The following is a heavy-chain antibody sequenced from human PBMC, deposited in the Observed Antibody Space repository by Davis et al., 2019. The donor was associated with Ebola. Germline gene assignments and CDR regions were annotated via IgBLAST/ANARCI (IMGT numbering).Heavy chain of an antibody. CDR2: INSDGSST. CDR1: GFTFSSYW. Sequence: GESLKISCAASGFTFSSYWMHWVRQAPGKGLVWVSRINSDGSSTSYADSVKGRFTIFRDNPKNTLYLQMNSLRADDTAVYYCAKQRGVGAIDYDYWGRGTVVTVSS. J-gene: IGHJ4*02. V-gene: IGHV3-74*01. D-gene: IGHD1-26*01. CDR3: AKQRGVGAIDYDY.